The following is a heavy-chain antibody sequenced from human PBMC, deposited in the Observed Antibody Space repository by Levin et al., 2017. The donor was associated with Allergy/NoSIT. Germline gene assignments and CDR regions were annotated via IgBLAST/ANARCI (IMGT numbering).Heavy chain of an antibody. CDR3: ARDPLRYNWNDVGS. Sequence: SETLSLTCAVSGGSISSGNWLSWVRQPPGKGLEWIGEIHHGGNSNYNPSLKSRVTISVDKSKNQFSLNLNSVTAADTAVYYCARDPLRYNWNDVGSWGQGTLVIVSS. CDR1: GGSISSGNW. V-gene: IGHV4-4*02. CDR2: IHHGGNS. D-gene: IGHD1-20*01. J-gene: IGHJ5*02.